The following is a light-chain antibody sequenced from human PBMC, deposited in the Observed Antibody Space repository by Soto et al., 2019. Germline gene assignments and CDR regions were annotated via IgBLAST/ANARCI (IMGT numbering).Light chain of an antibody. J-gene: IGKJ1*01. Sequence: EIVLTQSPGTLSLSPGERATLSCRARQSVSSSYLAWYQQKPGQAPRLLIYDASSRATGIPDRFSGSGSGTDFTLTISRLEPEDFAVYYCQQYSRSPPTFGQGTKVDNK. CDR1: QSVSSSY. CDR3: QQYSRSPPT. V-gene: IGKV3-20*01. CDR2: DAS.